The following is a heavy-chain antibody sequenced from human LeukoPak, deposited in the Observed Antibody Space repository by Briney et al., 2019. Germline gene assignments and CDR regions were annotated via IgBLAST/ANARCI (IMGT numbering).Heavy chain of an antibody. D-gene: IGHD3-22*01. V-gene: IGHV4-38-2*02. CDR1: GYSISSGYY. Sequence: PSETLSLTCTVSGYSISSGYYWSWIRQPPGKGLEWIGEINHSGSTNYNPSLKSRVTISVDTSKNQFSLKLSSVTAADTAVYYCARLVVVHDAFDIWGQGTMVTVSS. CDR3: ARLVVVHDAFDI. CDR2: INHSGST. J-gene: IGHJ3*02.